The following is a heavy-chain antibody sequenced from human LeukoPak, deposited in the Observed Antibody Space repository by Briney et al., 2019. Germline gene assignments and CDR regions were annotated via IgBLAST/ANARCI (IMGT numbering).Heavy chain of an antibody. V-gene: IGHV4-39*07. Sequence: SETLSLTCTVSGGSISSSSYYWGWIRQPPGKGLEWIGSIYYSGSTYYNPSLKSRVTISVDTSKNQFSLKLSSVTAADTAVYYCARDLFGSRGPFDPWGQGTLVTVSS. J-gene: IGHJ5*02. CDR2: IYYSGST. D-gene: IGHD6-13*01. CDR1: GGSISSSSYY. CDR3: ARDLFGSRGPFDP.